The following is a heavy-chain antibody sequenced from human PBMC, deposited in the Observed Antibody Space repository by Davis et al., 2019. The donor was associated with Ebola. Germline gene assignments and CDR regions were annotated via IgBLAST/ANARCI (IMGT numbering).Heavy chain of an antibody. CDR3: ARGTSLARNFDY. CDR1: GYRFTSYW. V-gene: IGHV5-51*01. J-gene: IGHJ4*02. D-gene: IGHD3-3*02. CDR2: IYPDDSDT. Sequence: GESLKISCTASGYRFTSYWIGWVRQMPGKGLEWMGIIYPDDSDTRYSPSFQGQVTISADESISTAYLQWSSLKASDTAMYYCARGTSLARNFDYWGQGTLVSVSS.